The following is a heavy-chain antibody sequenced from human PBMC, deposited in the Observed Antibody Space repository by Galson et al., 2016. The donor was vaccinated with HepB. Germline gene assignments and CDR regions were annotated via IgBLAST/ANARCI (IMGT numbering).Heavy chain of an antibody. D-gene: IGHD2-15*01. CDR3: ARARGGYGSGEYYFYPMDV. CDR2: MSSSSSTI. J-gene: IGHJ6*02. CDR1: GFTFSSYS. Sequence: SLRLSCAASGFTFSSYSMDWVRQAPGKGLEWVSYMSSSSSTIYYADSVAGRFTISRDNAKNSLYLQMNSLRVEDTAVNYCARARGGYGSGEYYFYPMDVWGQGTTVTVSS. V-gene: IGHV3-48*01.